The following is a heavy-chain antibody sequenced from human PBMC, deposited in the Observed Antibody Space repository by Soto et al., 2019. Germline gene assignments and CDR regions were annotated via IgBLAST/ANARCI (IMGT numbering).Heavy chain of an antibody. J-gene: IGHJ5*02. CDR1: GFSLTTSGVG. CDR3: VQRPWRNSKAWFDP. Sequence: QITLKESGPTRVKPTQTLTLTCTFSGFSLTTSGVGVGWIRQPPGKALEWLALIYWDDDKRYSPSLQTRLTITKDTSKNLVVLTMANMDPVDTATYYCVQRPWRNSKAWFDPWGPGTLVTVSS. V-gene: IGHV2-5*02. CDR2: IYWDDDK.